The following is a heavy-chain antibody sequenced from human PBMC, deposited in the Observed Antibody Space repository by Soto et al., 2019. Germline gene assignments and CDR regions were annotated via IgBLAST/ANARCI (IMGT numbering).Heavy chain of an antibody. J-gene: IGHJ4*02. D-gene: IGHD3-10*01. CDR3: AHHPYYGLGSYSFDY. V-gene: IGHV2-5*02. CDR2: IYWDDDK. CDR1: GFSLTTSGVG. Sequence: QITLKESGPTLVRPTQTLTLTCTFSGFSLTTSGVGVGWIRQPPGKALEWLAVIYWDDDKRYSSSLKSRLTTTHDTSNNPVVLTLTNMDPVDTAPYYCAHHPYYGLGSYSFDYWGQGTLVTVSS.